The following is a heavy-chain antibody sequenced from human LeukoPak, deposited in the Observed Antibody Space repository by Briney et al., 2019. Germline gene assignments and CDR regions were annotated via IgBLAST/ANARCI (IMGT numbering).Heavy chain of an antibody. CDR1: GFTFSSYA. CDR3: AIMHPYYDGSGYWVQ. J-gene: IGHJ4*02. CDR2: ISTSGGST. V-gene: IGHV3-23*01. D-gene: IGHD3-22*01. Sequence: PGGSLRLSCAASGFTFSSYAMSWVRQAPGKGLEGVSGISTSGGSTSYADSVKGRFTISRDNPRNTLYMQMPSLRAEDTAVYYCAIMHPYYDGSGYWVQWGQGTLVTVSS.